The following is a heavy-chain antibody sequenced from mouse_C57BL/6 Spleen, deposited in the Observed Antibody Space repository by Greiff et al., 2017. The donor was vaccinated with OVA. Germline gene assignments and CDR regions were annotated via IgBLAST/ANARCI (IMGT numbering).Heavy chain of an antibody. CDR1: GYTFTSYW. J-gene: IGHJ1*03. V-gene: IGHV1-52*01. D-gene: IGHD3-3*01. CDR2: IDPSDSET. Sequence: QVQLQQPGAELVRPGSSVKLSCKASGYTFTSYWMHWVKQRPIQGLEWIGNIDPSDSETHYNQKFKDKATLTVDKSSSTAYMQLSSLTTEDSAVYYCASKGMTGTKDWYFDVWGTGTTVTVSS. CDR3: ASKGMTGTKDWYFDV.